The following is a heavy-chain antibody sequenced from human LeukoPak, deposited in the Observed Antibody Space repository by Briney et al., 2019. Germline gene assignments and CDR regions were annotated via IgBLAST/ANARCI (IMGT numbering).Heavy chain of an antibody. V-gene: IGHV3-21*01. CDR2: ISSSSYI. CDR1: GFTFSSYS. Sequence: GGSLRLSCAASGFTFSSYSMNWVRQAPGKGLEWVSSISSSSYIYYADSVKGRFTISRDNAKNSLYLQMNSLRAEDTAVYYCARDRRFLEWSRIMDVWGKGTTVTVSS. J-gene: IGHJ6*03. D-gene: IGHD3-3*01. CDR3: ARDRRFLEWSRIMDV.